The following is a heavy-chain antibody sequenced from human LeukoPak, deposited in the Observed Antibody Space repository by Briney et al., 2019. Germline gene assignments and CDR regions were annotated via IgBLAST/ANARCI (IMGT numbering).Heavy chain of an antibody. CDR1: GGTFSSYA. V-gene: IGHV1-69*01. D-gene: IGHD1-7*01. J-gene: IGHJ4*02. Sequence: ASVKLSCKASGGTFSSYAISWVRQAPGQGLEWMGGIIPIFGTANYAQKFQGRVTITADESTSTAYMELSSLRSEDTAVYYCARVRLELRSGYYFDYWGQGTLVTVSS. CDR3: ARVRLELRSGYYFDY. CDR2: IIPIFGTA.